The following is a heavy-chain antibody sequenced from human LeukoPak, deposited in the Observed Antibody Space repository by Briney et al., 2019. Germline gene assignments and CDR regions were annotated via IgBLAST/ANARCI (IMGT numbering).Heavy chain of an antibody. J-gene: IGHJ6*03. CDR1: GFTFSSYS. D-gene: IGHD6-13*01. Sequence: PGGSLRLSCAASGFTFSSYSMNWVRQAPGKGLEWVSLISWDGGSTYYADSVKGRFTISRDNSKNSLYLQMNSLRTEDTALYYCAKDSSSSWSYYMDVWGKGTTVTVSS. CDR2: ISWDGGST. V-gene: IGHV3-43*01. CDR3: AKDSSSSWSYYMDV.